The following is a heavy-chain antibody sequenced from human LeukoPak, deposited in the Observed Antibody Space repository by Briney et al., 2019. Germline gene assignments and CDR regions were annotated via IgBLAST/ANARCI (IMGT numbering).Heavy chain of an antibody. CDR3: ARADWDSSGYYQTFDY. CDR1: GGSISSGSYY. V-gene: IGHV4-61*10. Sequence: SETLSLTCAVSGGSISSGSYYWSWIRQPAGKGLEWIGYIYYSGSTNYNPSLKSRVTISVDTSKNQFSLKLSSVTAADTAVYYCARADWDSSGYYQTFDYWGQGTLVTVSS. J-gene: IGHJ4*02. CDR2: IYYSGST. D-gene: IGHD3-22*01.